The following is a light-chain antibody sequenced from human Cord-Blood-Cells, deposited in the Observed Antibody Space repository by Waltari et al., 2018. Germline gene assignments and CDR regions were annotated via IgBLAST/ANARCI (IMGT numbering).Light chain of an antibody. CDR3: CSYAGSSTPVV. CDR2: EGS. Sequence: QSALTQPASVSGSPGQSITISCTGTSSDVGSYNLVSWYQQHPGKAPKLMIYEGSKRPSGVFNRFSGSKSGNTASLTISGLQAEDEADYYCCSYAGSSTPVVFGGGTKLTVL. J-gene: IGLJ2*01. CDR1: SSDVGSYNL. V-gene: IGLV2-23*01.